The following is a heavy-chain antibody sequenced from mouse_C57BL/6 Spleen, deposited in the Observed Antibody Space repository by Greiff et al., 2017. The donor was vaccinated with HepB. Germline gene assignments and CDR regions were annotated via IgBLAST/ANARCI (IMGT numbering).Heavy chain of an antibody. CDR1: GYTFTDHT. D-gene: IGHD1-1*01. V-gene: IGHV1-78*01. CDR2: IYPSDGTT. J-gene: IGHJ2*01. CDR3: ASASSVGAGHFDY. Sequence: VMLVESDAELVKPGASVKISCTVSGYTFTDHTIHWMKQRPEQGLEWIGYIYPSDGTTKYNAKFKGKATLTADKSTSTAYMQHNSLTSDDAAIYFCASASSVGAGHFDYWGQGTTLTVSS.